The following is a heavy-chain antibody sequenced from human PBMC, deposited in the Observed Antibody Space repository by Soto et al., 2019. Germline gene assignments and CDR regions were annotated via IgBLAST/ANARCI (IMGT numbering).Heavy chain of an antibody. D-gene: IGHD5-12*01. Sequence: SVKVSCKASGGTFSSYAISWVRQAPGQGLEWMGGIIPIFGTANYAQKFQGRVTITADESTSTAYMELSSLRSEDTAVYYCARDYVDIVATINDLDVWSQGTTVTVSS. CDR3: ARDYVDIVATINDLDV. V-gene: IGHV1-69*13. J-gene: IGHJ6*02. CDR1: GGTFSSYA. CDR2: IIPIFGTA.